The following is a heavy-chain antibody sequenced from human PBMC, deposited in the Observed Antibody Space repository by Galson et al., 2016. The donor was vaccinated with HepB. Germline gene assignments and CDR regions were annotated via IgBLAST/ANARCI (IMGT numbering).Heavy chain of an antibody. V-gene: IGHV3-30-3*01. CDR1: GFTSSTYA. J-gene: IGHJ6*02. Sequence: SLRLSCAASGFTSSTYAMHWVRQAPGKGLEWVAGISFDGSNKYYADSVKGRFTISRDNSKNTLYLQMNSLRPEDTAVHYCARSKGYYYYAMDVWGQGTTVTVSS. CDR2: ISFDGSNK. CDR3: ARSKGYYYYAMDV.